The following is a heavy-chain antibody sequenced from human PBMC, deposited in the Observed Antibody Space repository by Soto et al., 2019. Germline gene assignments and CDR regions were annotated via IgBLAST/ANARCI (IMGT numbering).Heavy chain of an antibody. Sequence: QLRLQESGPGLLKPSETLSLTCTVSGGSIRSSTYYWGWIRQPPGKGLEWIGSIYYSGSTHYNPSLKRRVTMSVDTSTNQSSLKLNSVTAADTAVYYCTRHEGGAAADRPLDYWGQGTLVTVSS. J-gene: IGHJ4*02. V-gene: IGHV4-39*01. CDR2: IYYSGST. CDR3: TRHEGGAAADRPLDY. D-gene: IGHD6-13*01. CDR1: GGSIRSSTYY.